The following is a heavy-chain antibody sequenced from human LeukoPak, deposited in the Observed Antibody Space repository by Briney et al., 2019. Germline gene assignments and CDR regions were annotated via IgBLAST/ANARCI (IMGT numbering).Heavy chain of an antibody. V-gene: IGHV4-39*01. J-gene: IGHJ4*02. CDR1: GGSISGSTYY. Sequence: KPSETLSLTCTVSGGSISGSTYYWGWFRQPPGRGLEWIGSIYYSGSTYYNPSLKSRVTISVDTSKNQFSLKLSSVTAADTAVYYCARAYGGDCCPLDYWGQGTLVTVSS. CDR2: IYYSGST. D-gene: IGHD2-21*02. CDR3: ARAYGGDCCPLDY.